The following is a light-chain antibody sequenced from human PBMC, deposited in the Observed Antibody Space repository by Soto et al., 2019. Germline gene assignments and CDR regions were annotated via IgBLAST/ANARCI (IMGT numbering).Light chain of an antibody. Sequence: DIQMTQSPSTLSASVGDRVTITCRASQSISSWLAWYQQKPGKAPKLLIYKASSLESGVPSRFSGSGSGTEFTLTISSLQPDDVATYYCQQYNSYAITLGQGTRLEIK. CDR1: QSISSW. J-gene: IGKJ5*01. CDR3: QQYNSYAIT. CDR2: KAS. V-gene: IGKV1-5*03.